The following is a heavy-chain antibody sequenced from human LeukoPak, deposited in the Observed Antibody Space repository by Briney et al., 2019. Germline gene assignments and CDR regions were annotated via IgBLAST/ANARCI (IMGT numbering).Heavy chain of an antibody. Sequence: ASVKVSCKASGGTFSSYAISWVRQAPGQGLEWTGGIIPIFGTANYAQKFQGRVTITADKSTSTAYMELSSLRSDDTAVYYCARSLLLWFGESETYYFDYWGQGTLVTVSS. CDR1: GGTFSSYA. J-gene: IGHJ4*02. CDR3: ARSLLLWFGESETYYFDY. D-gene: IGHD3-10*01. V-gene: IGHV1-69*06. CDR2: IIPIFGTA.